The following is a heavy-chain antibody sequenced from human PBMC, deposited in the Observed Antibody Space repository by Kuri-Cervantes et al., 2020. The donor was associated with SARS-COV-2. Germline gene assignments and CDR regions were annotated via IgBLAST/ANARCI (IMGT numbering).Heavy chain of an antibody. V-gene: IGHV3-73*01. Sequence: GGSLRLSCAASGFTFSGSAMHWVRRASGKGLEWVGRIRSKANSYATAYAASVKGRFTISRDDSKNTAYLQMNSLKTEDTAVYYCSRSTVTSPLYGMDVWGQGTTVTVSS. CDR2: IRSKANSYAT. J-gene: IGHJ6*02. CDR1: GFTFSGSA. CDR3: SRSTVTSPLYGMDV. D-gene: IGHD4-17*01.